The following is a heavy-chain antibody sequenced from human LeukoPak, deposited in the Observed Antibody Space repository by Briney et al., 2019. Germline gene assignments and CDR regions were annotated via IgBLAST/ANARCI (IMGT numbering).Heavy chain of an antibody. Sequence: PSETLSLTCAVSGYSISSGYYWGWIRQPPGKGLEWIGSIYYSGSTYYNPSLKSRVTISVDTSKNQFSLKLSSVTAADTAVYYRARHKGSSRGSPNNWFDPWGQGTLVTVSS. J-gene: IGHJ5*02. CDR3: ARHKGSSRGSPNNWFDP. V-gene: IGHV4-38-2*01. CDR2: IYYSGST. D-gene: IGHD3-22*01. CDR1: GYSISSGYY.